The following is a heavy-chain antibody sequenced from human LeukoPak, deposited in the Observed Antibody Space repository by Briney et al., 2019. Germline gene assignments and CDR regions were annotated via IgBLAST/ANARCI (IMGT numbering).Heavy chain of an antibody. J-gene: IGHJ4*03. CDR1: GYTFIAYY. CDR3: ARGVLRGSGSFDY. V-gene: IGHV1-2*02. CDR2: INPNSGAT. Sequence: GASVKVSCKASGYTFIAYYIHWMRQAPGQGLEWMGWINPNSGATNYAQKFQGRITMTRDTSINTAYMELYSLNSEDTAVYFCARGVLRGSGSFDYWGQGSLVTVSS. D-gene: IGHD6-19*01.